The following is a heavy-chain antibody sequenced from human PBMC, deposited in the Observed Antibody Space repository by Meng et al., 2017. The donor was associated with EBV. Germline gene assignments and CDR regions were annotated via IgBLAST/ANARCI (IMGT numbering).Heavy chain of an antibody. CDR1: GGTFRSDA. Sequence: QVRWHHSGAGVKKPGSSVKVSCRTSGGTFRSDAVSWVRQAPGQGLEWMGGLIPMSGAPHYAQKFQDRVTIIADESTSTHSMELNNLRFEDTAMYYCASESGRGFTPDYWGQGTLVTVSS. D-gene: IGHD3-10*01. CDR3: ASESGRGFTPDY. CDR2: LIPMSGAP. V-gene: IGHV1-69*01. J-gene: IGHJ4*02.